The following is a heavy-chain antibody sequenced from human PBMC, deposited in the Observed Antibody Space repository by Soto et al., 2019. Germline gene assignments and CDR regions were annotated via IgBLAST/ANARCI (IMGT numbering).Heavy chain of an antibody. CDR2: INSNGDSA. Sequence: GGSLRLSCSASGFTFSINTMHWVRQAPGKGLEYVSAINSNGDSAYYADSVKGRFTISRDNSRNTLYLQVSSLRPDDTAVYYCVRFGASRAFDYWGQGTLVTVSS. CDR3: VRFGASRAFDY. D-gene: IGHD3-3*01. V-gene: IGHV3-64D*06. J-gene: IGHJ4*02. CDR1: GFTFSINT.